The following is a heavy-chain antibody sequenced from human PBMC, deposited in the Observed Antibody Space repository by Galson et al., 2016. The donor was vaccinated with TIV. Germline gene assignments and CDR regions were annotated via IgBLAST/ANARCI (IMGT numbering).Heavy chain of an antibody. J-gene: IGHJ6*02. CDR3: ATSRGHYYGLDV. Sequence: QSGAEVKKPGESLKISCKASGCSFTTYWIGWVRQMPGKGLEWMGIIYPGDSDTRYNPSFQGQVTITADKSITTAYLQWSSPKASDTAMYYCATSRGHYYGLDVWGQGTPVTVSS. CDR2: IYPGDSDT. V-gene: IGHV5-51*01. CDR1: GCSFTTYW. D-gene: IGHD3-16*01.